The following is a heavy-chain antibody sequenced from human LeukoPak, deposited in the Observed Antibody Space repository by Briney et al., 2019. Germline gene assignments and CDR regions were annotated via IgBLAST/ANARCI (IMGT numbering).Heavy chain of an antibody. CDR1: GGSISSGDYY. CDR3: ARERYYGSGSYYNAYYFDY. CDR2: IYYSGST. J-gene: IGHJ4*02. V-gene: IGHV4-30-4*02. D-gene: IGHD3-10*01. Sequence: PSETLSLTCTVSGGSISSGDYYWSWIRQPPGKGLEWIGYIYYSGSTYYNPSLKSRVTISVDTSKNQFSLKLSSVTAADTAVYYCARERYYGSGSYYNAYYFDYWGQGTLVTVSS.